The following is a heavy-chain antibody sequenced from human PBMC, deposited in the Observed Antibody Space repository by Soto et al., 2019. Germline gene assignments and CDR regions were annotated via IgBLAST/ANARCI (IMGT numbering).Heavy chain of an antibody. CDR3: ARTSSSGWDFDY. V-gene: IGHV3-74*01. CDR1: GFTFSAYW. Sequence: GGSLRLSCAASGFTFSAYWMHWVRQAPGKGLVWVSRIFTYGSSSTYADSVKGRFTISRDNAKNTLYLQMNSLRAEDTAVYYCARTSSSGWDFDYWGQGTLVTVSS. J-gene: IGHJ4*02. CDR2: IFTYGSSS. D-gene: IGHD6-19*01.